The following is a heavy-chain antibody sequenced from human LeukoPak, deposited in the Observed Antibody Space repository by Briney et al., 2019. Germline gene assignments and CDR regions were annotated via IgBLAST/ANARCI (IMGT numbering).Heavy chain of an antibody. J-gene: IGHJ5*02. CDR1: GGSISSSSYY. CDR3: ARVRGSYKILNWFDP. CDR2: IYYSGST. D-gene: IGHD1-26*01. Sequence: SETLSLTCTVSGGSISSSSYYWGWIRQPPGKGLEWIGSIYYSGSTYYNPSLKSRVTISVDTSKNQFSLKLSSVTAADTAVYYCARVRGSYKILNWFDPWGQGTLVTVSS. V-gene: IGHV4-39*07.